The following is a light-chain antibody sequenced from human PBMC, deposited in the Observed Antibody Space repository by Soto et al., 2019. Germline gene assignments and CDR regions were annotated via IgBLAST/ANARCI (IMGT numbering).Light chain of an antibody. CDR1: QSVSSN. CDR3: QHYVDWPLT. Sequence: EIAMTHAPYTLCVFPCARSTLSGRASQSVSSNLAWYQQKPGQAPRLLVYGAFTRATGVPARFSGSGSGTDFTLTINSLQSEDFAVYYCQHYVDWPLTFGGGTKV. J-gene: IGKJ4*01. V-gene: IGKV3-15*01. CDR2: GAF.